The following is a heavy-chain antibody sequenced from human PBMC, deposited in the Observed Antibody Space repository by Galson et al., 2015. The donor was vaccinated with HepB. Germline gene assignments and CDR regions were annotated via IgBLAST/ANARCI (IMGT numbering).Heavy chain of an antibody. CDR3: TRLNRREWDYFDY. J-gene: IGHJ4*02. D-gene: IGHD5-24*01. CDR2: IRSKANSYAT. V-gene: IGHV3-73*01. CDR1: GFTFSSYS. Sequence: SLRLSCAASGFTFSSYSMNWVRQASGKGLEWVGRIRSKANSYATAYAASVKGRFTISRDDSKNTAYLQMNSLKTEDTAVYYCTRLNRREWDYFDYWGQGTLVTVSS.